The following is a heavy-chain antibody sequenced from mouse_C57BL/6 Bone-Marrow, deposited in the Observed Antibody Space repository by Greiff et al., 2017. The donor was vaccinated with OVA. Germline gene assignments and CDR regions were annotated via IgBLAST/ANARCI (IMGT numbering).Heavy chain of an antibody. CDR2: ISYSGST. D-gene: IGHD1-1*01. J-gene: IGHJ1*03. V-gene: IGHV3-1*01. CDR1: GYSITSGYD. Sequence: EVKVVESGPGMVKPSQSLSLTCTVTGYSITSGYDWHWIRHFPGNKLEWMGYISYSGSTNYNPSLKSRISITHDTSKNHFFLKLNSVTTEDTATYYCARERDYYGSSPYWYFDVWGTGTTVTVSS. CDR3: ARERDYYGSSPYWYFDV.